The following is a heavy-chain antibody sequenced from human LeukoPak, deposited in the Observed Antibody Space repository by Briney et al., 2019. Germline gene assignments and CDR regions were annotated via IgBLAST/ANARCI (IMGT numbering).Heavy chain of an antibody. Sequence: KPSETLSLTCAVYGGSFSGYYWSWIRQPPGKGLEWIGEINHSGSTNYNPSLKSRVTISVDTSKNQFSLKLSSVTAADTAVYYCAREGKYDGEYYFDYWGQGTLVTVSS. CDR3: AREGKYDGEYYFDY. CDR1: GGSFSGYY. D-gene: IGHD3-10*01. J-gene: IGHJ4*02. CDR2: INHSGST. V-gene: IGHV4-34*01.